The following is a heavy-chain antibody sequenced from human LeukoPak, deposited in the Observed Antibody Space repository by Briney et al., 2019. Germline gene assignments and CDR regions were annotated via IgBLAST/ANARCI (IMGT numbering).Heavy chain of an antibody. V-gene: IGHV3-20*01. CDR1: GFTFHDYG. CDR3: ARSLSRSSWVNWFDP. CDR2: INWMECSI. J-gene: IGHJ5*02. Sequence: GGSLRHSCAASGFTFHDYGMSWVRHAPGKGLEWVSGINWMECSIGDADSVKGRFTSSRDNAKISLYLQMNSLRAEDTALYHWARSLSRSSWVNWFDPWGQGTLVTVSS. D-gene: IGHD6-6*01.